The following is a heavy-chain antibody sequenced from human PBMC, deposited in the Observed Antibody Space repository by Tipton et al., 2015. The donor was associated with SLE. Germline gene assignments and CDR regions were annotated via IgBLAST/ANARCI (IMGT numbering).Heavy chain of an antibody. D-gene: IGHD1-26*01. J-gene: IGHJ4*02. CDR3: ARDWEGRLELHLGIWVY. Sequence: GLVKPSEALSLNCTVSGGSINGHYWSWIRQPPGKPLEWIGYIHDNGNTDYNPSLKSRVTISVDTSKNQFSLKLSSVTAADTAVYYCARDWEGRLELHLGIWVYWGKGTLVTVSS. CDR1: GGSINGHY. CDR2: IHDNGNT. V-gene: IGHV4-59*11.